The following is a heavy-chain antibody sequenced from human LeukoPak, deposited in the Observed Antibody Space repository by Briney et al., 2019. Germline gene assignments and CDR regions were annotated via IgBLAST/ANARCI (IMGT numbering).Heavy chain of an antibody. J-gene: IGHJ4*02. V-gene: IGHV3-66*01. CDR3: ARGGSYFDISGYYFY. D-gene: IGHD3-22*01. Sequence: GGSLRLSCAASGFTFSNYWMTWVRQAPGKGLEWVSIIYSGGSTSYADSVKGRFTISRDNSKNTLYLQMNSLRTEDTAVYYCARGGSYFDISGYYFYWGQGTLVTVSS. CDR1: GFTFSNYW. CDR2: IYSGGST.